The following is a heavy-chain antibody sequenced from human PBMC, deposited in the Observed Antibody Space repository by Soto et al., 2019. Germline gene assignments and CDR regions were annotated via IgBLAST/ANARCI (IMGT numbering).Heavy chain of an antibody. CDR2: INGDESST. Sequence: EVQLVQSGGGLVQPGGSLRLSCAASGFTFSDYWMHWVRQGPGKGLVWVSRINGDESSTSYADSVKGRFTISRDNAKNTLYLQMNSLTAEDTAVYYCPRRGQIPELAYWGQGTLVTVSS. J-gene: IGHJ4*02. CDR1: GFTFSDYW. CDR3: PRRGQIPELAY. V-gene: IGHV3-74*01.